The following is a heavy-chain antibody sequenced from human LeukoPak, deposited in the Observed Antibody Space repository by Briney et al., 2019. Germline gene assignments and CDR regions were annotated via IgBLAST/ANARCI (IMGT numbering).Heavy chain of an antibody. CDR2: IKGDGSMK. V-gene: IGHV3-7*01. Sequence: PGGSLRLSCAASGFTFSTYWMGWVRLAPGKGLEWVAFIKGDGSMKYYVDSVKGRFTISRDNAQNSLNLQMNNLRVEDTAVYYCVRDRGSRAGSDYWGQGTRVTVSS. CDR1: GFTFSTYW. D-gene: IGHD3-10*01. CDR3: VRDRGSRAGSDY. J-gene: IGHJ4*02.